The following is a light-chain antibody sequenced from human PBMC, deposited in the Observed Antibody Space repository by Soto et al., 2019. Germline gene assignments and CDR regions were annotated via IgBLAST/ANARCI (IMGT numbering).Light chain of an antibody. CDR3: QQYGSSPIT. CDR1: QTVSSTY. V-gene: IGKV3-20*01. J-gene: IGKJ5*01. CDR2: GAS. Sequence: VLTQSPATLSLSPGERATLSCRASQTVSSTYLAWYQQKPGQAPRLLIYGASSRATGIPDRFSGTVSGTDFTLTISRLEPEDFAVYYCQQYGSSPITFGQGTRLEIK.